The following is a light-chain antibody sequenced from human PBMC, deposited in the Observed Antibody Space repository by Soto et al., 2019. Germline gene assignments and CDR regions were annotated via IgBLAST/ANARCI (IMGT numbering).Light chain of an antibody. CDR3: SAWDDSLLVV. J-gene: IGLJ2*01. Sequence: QSVLTQPPSASGTPGQRVTISCSGSSSNIGSYTVNWYQQLPGTAPRLLLYSNNQRPSGVPDRFSGSKSGASASLAISGLQSEDEADYYCSAWDDSLLVVFGGGTKVTVL. V-gene: IGLV1-44*01. CDR1: SSNIGSYT. CDR2: SNN.